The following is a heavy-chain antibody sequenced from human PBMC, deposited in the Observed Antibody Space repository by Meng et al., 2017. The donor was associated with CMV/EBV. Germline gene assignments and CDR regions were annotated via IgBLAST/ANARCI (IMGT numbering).Heavy chain of an antibody. J-gene: IGHJ4*02. D-gene: IGHD1-26*01. CDR2: INPNSGGT. CDR3: ARVGVRLGPFDY. Sequence: HVQVVQEGAEVKMRGASGMVSFKAAGYSFTGYYMHWVRSAPEQGLEWMGWINPNSGGTNSAQNLQGRVTMTRETSISTAYMELSMLSADDTAVYYCARVGVRLGPFDYWGQGTLVTVSS. CDR1: GYSFTGYY. V-gene: IGHV1-2*02.